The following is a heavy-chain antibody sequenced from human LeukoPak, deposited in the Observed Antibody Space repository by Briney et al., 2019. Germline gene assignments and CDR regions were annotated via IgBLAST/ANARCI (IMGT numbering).Heavy chain of an antibody. CDR1: GYTFTSYD. V-gene: IGHV1-8*01. D-gene: IGHD3-10*01. J-gene: IGHJ4*02. Sequence: ASVKVSCKASGYTFTSYDINRVRQATGQGLEWMGWMNPNSGNTGYAQKFQGRVTMTRNTSISTAYMELSSLRSEDTAVYYCARVWKRFGEAIDYWGQGTLVTVSS. CDR2: MNPNSGNT. CDR3: ARVWKRFGEAIDY.